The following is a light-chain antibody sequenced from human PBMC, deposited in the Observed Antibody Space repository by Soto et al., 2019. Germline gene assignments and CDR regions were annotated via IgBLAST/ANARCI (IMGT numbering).Light chain of an antibody. CDR2: FAS. Sequence: DIQMTQSPSSLSASVGDRVTITCRASQNIRNYLNWYQQKPGKAPKLLIDFASSLQSGVPSRFSGSGSGTDFTLTITSLQPADFATYFCQQTYNTPLTFGGGTKVDIK. J-gene: IGKJ4*01. CDR1: QNIRNY. V-gene: IGKV1-39*01. CDR3: QQTYNTPLT.